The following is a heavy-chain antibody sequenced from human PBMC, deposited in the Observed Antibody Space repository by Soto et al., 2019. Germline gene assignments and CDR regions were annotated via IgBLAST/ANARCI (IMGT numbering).Heavy chain of an antibody. CDR1: GGSISDYY. V-gene: IGHV4-59*01. CDR3: ARGTPYHRNDDWFDT. J-gene: IGHJ5*02. Sequence: TLSLTCTVSGGSISDYYWNWIRQPPGKGLEWIGFIHYTGNTNYNPSLKSRVAISVDTSKNQFSVKLTSVTAADTAVYYCARGTPYHRNDDWFDTWGQGTLVTGSS. CDR2: IHYTGNT.